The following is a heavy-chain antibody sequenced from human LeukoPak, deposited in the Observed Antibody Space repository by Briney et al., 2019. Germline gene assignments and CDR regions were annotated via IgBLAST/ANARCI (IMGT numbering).Heavy chain of an antibody. Sequence: ASVKVSCKASGFTFTSFGFSWVRQAPGQGLEWVGWISAYNGNTNYAQNLQGRVTMTTDASTKTVYMELRSLRSDDTAMYYCGRWRESSNWPPGYLQYWGQGSLVIVSS. CDR3: GRWRESSNWPPGYLQY. CDR1: GFTFTSFG. CDR2: ISAYNGNT. D-gene: IGHD4-11*01. J-gene: IGHJ1*01. V-gene: IGHV1-18*01.